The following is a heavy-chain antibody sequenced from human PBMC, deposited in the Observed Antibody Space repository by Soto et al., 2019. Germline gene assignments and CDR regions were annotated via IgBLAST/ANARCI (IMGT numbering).Heavy chain of an antibody. V-gene: IGHV4-31*03. CDR2: IYYSGST. J-gene: IGHJ6*02. CDR3: ARDRMYYYDSSGYPPHYGMDV. CDR1: GGSISSGGYY. Sequence: SETLSLTCTVSGGSISSGGYYWSWIRQHPGKGLEWIVYIYYSGSTYYNPFLKSRVTISVDTSKNQFSLKLSSVTAAVTAVYYCARDRMYYYDSSGYPPHYGMDVWGQGTTVTVSS. D-gene: IGHD3-22*01.